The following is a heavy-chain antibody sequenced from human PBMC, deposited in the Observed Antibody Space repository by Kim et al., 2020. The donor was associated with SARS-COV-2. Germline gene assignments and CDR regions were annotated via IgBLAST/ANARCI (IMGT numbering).Heavy chain of an antibody. D-gene: IGHD3-9*01. CDR3: ARERGQQKGRYFDWSHDAFDI. Sequence: GGSLRLSCAASGFTFSSYGMHWVRQAPGKGLEWVAVIWYDGSNKYYADSVKGRFTISRDNSKNTLYLQMNSLRAEDTAVYYCARERGQQKGRYFDWSHDAFDIWGQGTMVTVSS. CDR1: GFTFSSYG. J-gene: IGHJ3*02. CDR2: IWYDGSNK. V-gene: IGHV3-33*01.